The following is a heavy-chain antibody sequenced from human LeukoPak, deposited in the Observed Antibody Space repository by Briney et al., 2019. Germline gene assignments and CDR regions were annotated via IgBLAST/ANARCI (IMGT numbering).Heavy chain of an antibody. D-gene: IGHD5-12*01. CDR1: GFTFSSYS. V-gene: IGHV3-48*02. Sequence: GGSLRLTCAASGFTFSSYSMNWVRQAPGKGLEWVSYISSSSSTIYYADSVKGRFTISRDNAKNSLYLQMNSLRDEDTAVYYCARDEGYSGYVDAFDIWGQGTMVPVSS. CDR2: ISSSSSTI. CDR3: ARDEGYSGYVDAFDI. J-gene: IGHJ3*02.